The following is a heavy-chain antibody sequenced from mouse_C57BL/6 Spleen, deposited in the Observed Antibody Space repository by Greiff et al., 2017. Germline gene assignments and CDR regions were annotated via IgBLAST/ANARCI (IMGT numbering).Heavy chain of an antibody. CDR3: TTRYPWYIDY. Sequence: VQLLQSGAELVRPGASVTLSCTASGFTFTDYEMHWVQQTPVHGLEWIGAIGPEAGDTAYNQKFKGQVILTADKSSSTPYMELRSLTSEDSAGEYCTTRYPWYIDYWGQGTTLTVSS. CDR2: IGPEAGDT. V-gene: IGHV1-15*01. CDR1: GFTFTDYE. J-gene: IGHJ2*01.